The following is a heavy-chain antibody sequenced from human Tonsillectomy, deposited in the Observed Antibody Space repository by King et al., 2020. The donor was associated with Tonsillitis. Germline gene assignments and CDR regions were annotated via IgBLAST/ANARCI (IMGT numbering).Heavy chain of an antibody. CDR1: GGSFSGYY. CDR2: INHSGST. D-gene: IGHD2-2*01. J-gene: IGHJ4*02. Sequence: VQLQQWGAGLLKPSETLSLTCAVYGGSFSGYYWSWIRQPPGKGLEWIGEINHSGSTNYNPSLKSRVTISVDTSKNQFSLKLSSVNAADTAVYYCARGRYLGSTSCAGYWGQGTLVTVSS. CDR3: ARGRYLGSTSCAGY. V-gene: IGHV4-34*01.